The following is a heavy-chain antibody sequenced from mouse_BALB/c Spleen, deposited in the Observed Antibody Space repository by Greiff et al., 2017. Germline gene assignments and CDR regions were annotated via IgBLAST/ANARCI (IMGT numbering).Heavy chain of an antibody. CDR1: GFTFSSYG. CDR2: ISSGGSYT. J-gene: IGHJ4*01. CDR3: ARAPYYGKGDYYAMDY. D-gene: IGHD1-1*01. V-gene: IGHV5-6*02. Sequence: DVKLVESGGDLVKPGGSLKLSCAASGFTFSSYGMSWVRQTPDKRLEWVATISSGGSYTYYPDSVKGRFTISRDNAKNTLYLQMSSLKSEDTAMYYCARAPYYGKGDYYAMDYWGQGTSVTVSS.